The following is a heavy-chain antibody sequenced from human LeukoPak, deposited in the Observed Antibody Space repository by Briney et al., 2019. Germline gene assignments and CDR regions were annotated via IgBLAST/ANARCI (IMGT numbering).Heavy chain of an antibody. J-gene: IGHJ4*02. CDR3: ARGRVYSSSPFDY. V-gene: IGHV3-48*01. D-gene: IGHD6-6*01. Sequence: PGGSLRLSCAASGFTFSSYSMNWVRQAPGKGLEWVSYISSSSSTIYYADSVKGRFTISRDNAKNSLYLQMNSLRAEDTAVYYCARGRVYSSSPFDYWGQGTLVTVSS. CDR2: ISSSSSTI. CDR1: GFTFSSYS.